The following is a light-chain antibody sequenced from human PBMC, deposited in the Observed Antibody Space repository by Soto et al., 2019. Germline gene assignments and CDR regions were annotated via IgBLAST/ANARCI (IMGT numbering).Light chain of an antibody. V-gene: IGLV2-14*01. Sequence: QSVLTQPASVSGSPGQSITISCTGTSSDVGDYKYVSWYQQHPGKAPKLMIFEVNNRPSGVSNRFSGSKSGNTASLTISGLQAEDEADYFCSSYPSNTYVFGTGTKVTVL. CDR1: SSDVGDYKY. CDR2: EVN. CDR3: SSYPSNTYV. J-gene: IGLJ1*01.